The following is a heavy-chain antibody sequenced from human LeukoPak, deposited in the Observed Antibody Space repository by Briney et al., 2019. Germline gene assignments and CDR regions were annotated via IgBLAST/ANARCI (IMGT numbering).Heavy chain of an antibody. V-gene: IGHV1-69*13. CDR2: IIPIFGTA. J-gene: IGHJ6*03. CDR1: GGTFSSYA. Sequence: GASVKVSCKASGGTFSSYAISWVRQAPGQGLEWMGGIIPIFGTANYAQKFQGRVTITADESTSTAYMELSSLRSEDTAVYYCATGGKTGTTYYYYNMNFGGKGTTFTIS. D-gene: IGHD1-1*01. CDR3: ATGGKTGTTYYYYNMNF.